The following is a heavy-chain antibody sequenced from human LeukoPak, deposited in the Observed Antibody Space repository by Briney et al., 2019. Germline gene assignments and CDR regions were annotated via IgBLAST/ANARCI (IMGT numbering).Heavy chain of an antibody. Sequence: GGSLRLSCAASGFTFSSYVVNWVRQAPGKGLEWVAVISYDGSNKYYADSVKGRFTISRDNSKNTLYLQMNSLRAEDTAVYYCAREFWSGYYTGGYFDYWGQRTLVTVSS. J-gene: IGHJ4*02. V-gene: IGHV3-30*03. D-gene: IGHD3-3*01. CDR3: AREFWSGYYTGGYFDY. CDR2: ISYDGSNK. CDR1: GFTFSSYV.